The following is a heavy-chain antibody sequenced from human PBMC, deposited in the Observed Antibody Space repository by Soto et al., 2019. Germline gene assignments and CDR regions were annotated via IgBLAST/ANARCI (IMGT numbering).Heavy chain of an antibody. CDR3: ARNSYISGDHDSYYFDY. V-gene: IGHV1-3*01. CDR1: GYTFTRYA. CDR2: INAGNGDT. Sequence: QVHLVQSGAEVKKPGASVKVSCKASGYTFTRYAMHWVRQAPGQRHEWMGWINAGNGDTKYSEKLQGRVTFTRDTSASTTYMELSSLRSEDTAVYYCARNSYISGDHDSYYFDYWGQGTPVTVSS. D-gene: IGHD2-21*02. J-gene: IGHJ4*02.